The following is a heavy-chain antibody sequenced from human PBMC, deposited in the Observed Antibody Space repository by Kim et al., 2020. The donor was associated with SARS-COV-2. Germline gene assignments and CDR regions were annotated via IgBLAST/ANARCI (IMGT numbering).Heavy chain of an antibody. V-gene: IGHV4-31*02. J-gene: IGHJ4*02. Sequence: LKSRVSISVDTSKNQFSLKLSSVTAADTAVYYCARENDYVWGSYRGAFDYWVQGTLVTVSS. D-gene: IGHD3-16*02. CDR3: ARENDYVWGSYRGAFDY.